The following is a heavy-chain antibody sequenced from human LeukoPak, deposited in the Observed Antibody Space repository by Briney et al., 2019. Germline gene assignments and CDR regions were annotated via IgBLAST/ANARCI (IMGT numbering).Heavy chain of an antibody. D-gene: IGHD3-9*01. CDR3: ARGSRSFDWLSSYFDF. J-gene: IGHJ4*02. CDR1: GYTFNDYY. CDR2: VDLEDGDT. V-gene: IGHV1-69-2*01. Sequence: ASVKVSCKASGYTFNDYYIHWVQQAPGKGVEGMGRVDLEDGDTIYAEKFQGRVTITADTSTDTAFMDLSSLTSFDTAVYYCARGSRSFDWLSSYFDFWGQGTLVSVSP.